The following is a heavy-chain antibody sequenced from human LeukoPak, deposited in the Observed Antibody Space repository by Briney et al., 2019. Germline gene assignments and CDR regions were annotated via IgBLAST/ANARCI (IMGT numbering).Heavy chain of an antibody. D-gene: IGHD2-2*01. CDR1: GFIVSNNY. J-gene: IGHJ4*02. V-gene: IGHV3-48*01. CDR3: ARELVVPAANRNFDY. CDR2: ISSSSSTI. Sequence: GGSLRLSCAASGFIVSNNYMNWVRQAPGKGLEWVSYISSSSSTIYYADSVKGRFTISRDNAKNSLYLQMNSLRAEDTAVYYCARELVVPAANRNFDYWGQGTLVTVSS.